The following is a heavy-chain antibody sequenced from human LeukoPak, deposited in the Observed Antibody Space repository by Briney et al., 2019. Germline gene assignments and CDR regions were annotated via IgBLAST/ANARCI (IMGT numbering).Heavy chain of an antibody. CDR1: GGSVSSGSYY. CDR2: IYYSGST. D-gene: IGHD2-15*01. Sequence: SETLSLTCTVSGGSVSSGSYYWSWIRQPPGKGLEWIGYIYYSGSTNYNPSLKSRVTISVDTSKNQFSLKLSSVTAADTAVYYCARVVAVLAYDMDVWGQGTTVTVSS. V-gene: IGHV4-61*01. J-gene: IGHJ6*02. CDR3: ARVVAVLAYDMDV.